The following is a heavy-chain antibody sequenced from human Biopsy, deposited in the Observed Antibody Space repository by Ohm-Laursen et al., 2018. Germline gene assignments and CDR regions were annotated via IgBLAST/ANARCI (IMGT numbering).Heavy chain of an antibody. CDR3: ARNTGWYGDLYYFDY. CDR2: ISASGNHI. J-gene: IGHJ4*02. Sequence: SLRLSRTASGFTFSGFSMNWVRQAPGKGLEWVSSISASGNHIYYTDSVKGRFTASRDNGKNSVYLQMNSLRSADTAVYFCARNTGWYGDLYYFDYWGQGTLVTVSS. V-gene: IGHV3-21*04. CDR1: GFTFSGFS. D-gene: IGHD6-19*01.